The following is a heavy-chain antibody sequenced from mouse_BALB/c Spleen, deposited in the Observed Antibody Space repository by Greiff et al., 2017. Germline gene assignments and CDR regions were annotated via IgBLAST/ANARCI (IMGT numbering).Heavy chain of an antibody. D-gene: IGHD2-14*01. Sequence: EVQLVESGPELVKPGASVKISCKASGYSFTGYFMNWVKQSHGKSLEWIGRINPYNGDTFYNQKFKGKATLTVDKSSITAHMELLSLTSEDSSFYYCGISYYKYDDSYYWGQGTTLTVSS. CDR2: INPYNGDT. CDR3: GISYYKYDDSYY. J-gene: IGHJ2*01. V-gene: IGHV1-37*01. CDR1: GYSFTGYF.